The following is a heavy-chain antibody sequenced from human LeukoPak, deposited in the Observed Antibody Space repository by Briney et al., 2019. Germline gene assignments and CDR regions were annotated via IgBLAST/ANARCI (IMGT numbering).Heavy chain of an antibody. J-gene: IGHJ4*02. CDR1: GGSFSGYY. D-gene: IGHD1-26*01. V-gene: IGHV4-34*09. CDR2: INHSGST. Sequence: SQTLSLTCAVYGGSFSGYYWSWIRQPPGKGLEWIGEINHSGSTNYNPSLKSRVTISVDTSKNQFSLKLSSVTAADTAVYYCAREWVVGATGFDYWGQGTLVTVSS. CDR3: AREWVVGATGFDY.